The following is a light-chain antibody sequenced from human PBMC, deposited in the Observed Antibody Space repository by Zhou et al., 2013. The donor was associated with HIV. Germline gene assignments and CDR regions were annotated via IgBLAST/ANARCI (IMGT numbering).Light chain of an antibody. CDR1: QSISSY. CDR2: AAS. V-gene: IGKV1-39*01. Sequence: DIQMTQSPSSLSASVGDRVTITCRASQSISSYLNWYQQKPGKAPKLLIYAASSLQSGVPSRFSGSGSGTDFTLTISSLQPEDFATYYCQQYKAYPITFGQGTRLDIK. CDR3: QQYKAYPIT. J-gene: IGKJ5*01.